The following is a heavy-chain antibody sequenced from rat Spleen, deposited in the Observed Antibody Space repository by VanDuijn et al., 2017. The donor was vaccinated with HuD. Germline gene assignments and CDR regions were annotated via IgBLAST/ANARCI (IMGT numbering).Heavy chain of an antibody. CDR2: INIAGST. D-gene: IGHD4-3*01. CDR1: GYSITSSYR. V-gene: IGHV3-3*01. Sequence: EVQLQESGPGLVKPSQSLSLTCSVTGYSITSSYRWNWIRKFPGNKLEWMGYINIAGSTNYNPSLKSRISITRDTSKNQFFLQLNSVTTEDTATYYCARWGGTVFDYWGQGVMVTVSS. J-gene: IGHJ2*01. CDR3: ARWGGTVFDY.